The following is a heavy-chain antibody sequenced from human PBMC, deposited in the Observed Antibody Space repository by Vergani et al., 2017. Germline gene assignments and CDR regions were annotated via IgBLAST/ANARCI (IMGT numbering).Heavy chain of an antibody. CDR2: ISSSGSTI. CDR1: GFTFSSYA. Sequence: EVQLVESGGGLVQPGGSLRLSCAASGFTFSSYAMNWVRQAPGKGLEWVSYISSSGSTIYYADSVKGRFTISRDNAKNSLYLQMNSLRAEDTAVYYCARGVDTAMVFDYWGQGTLVTVSS. V-gene: IGHV3-48*03. CDR3: ARGVDTAMVFDY. D-gene: IGHD5-18*01. J-gene: IGHJ4*02.